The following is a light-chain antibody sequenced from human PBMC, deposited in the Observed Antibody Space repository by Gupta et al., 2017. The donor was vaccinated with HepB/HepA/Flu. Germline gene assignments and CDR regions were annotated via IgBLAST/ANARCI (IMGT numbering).Light chain of an antibody. J-gene: IGLJ3*02. Sequence: QSVLTQPPSASGTPGQRVTISCSGNSSNIGSNYVYWYQQFPGTEPKRLIDNKNQRPSGVPDRFSCYKAGTYASREISGLRSEDDADDYWAETDDRLSGPVFGGGTKLTVL. CDR3: AETDDRLSGPV. CDR2: NKN. V-gene: IGLV1-47*02. CDR1: SSNIGSNY.